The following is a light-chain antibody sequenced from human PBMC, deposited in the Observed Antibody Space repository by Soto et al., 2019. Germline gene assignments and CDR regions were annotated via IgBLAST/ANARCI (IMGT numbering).Light chain of an antibody. Sequence: EIVMTQSPATLSVSPGERATLSCRASQSVSRNLAWYQQKPGQAPRLLTYGASTRATGIPARFSGSGSGTEFTLTISSLQSEDFGVYYCQQYNNWPLTFGQGTKLEIK. V-gene: IGKV3-15*01. CDR2: GAS. J-gene: IGKJ2*01. CDR3: QQYNNWPLT. CDR1: QSVSRN.